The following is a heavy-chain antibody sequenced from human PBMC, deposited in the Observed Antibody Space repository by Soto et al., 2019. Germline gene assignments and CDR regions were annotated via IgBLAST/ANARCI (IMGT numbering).Heavy chain of an antibody. Sequence: QVQLVQSGAEVKKPGSSVKVSCKASGGTFSSYAISWVRQAPGHGLEWMGGIIPIFGTANYAQKFQGRVTSTADESMSTAYMELSSLRSEDTAVYYCARDGAAPRGLGELSSTWGQGTLVTVSS. CDR2: IIPIFGTA. J-gene: IGHJ4*02. V-gene: IGHV1-69*01. CDR1: GGTFSSYA. CDR3: ARDGAAPRGLGELSST. D-gene: IGHD3-16*02.